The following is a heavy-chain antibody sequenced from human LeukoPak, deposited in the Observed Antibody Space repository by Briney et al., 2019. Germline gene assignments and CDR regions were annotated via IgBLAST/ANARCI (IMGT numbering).Heavy chain of an antibody. CDR2: ISGSGGST. CDR3: AREGAAAGYYYYYMDV. J-gene: IGHJ6*03. V-gene: IGHV3-23*01. Sequence: GGSLRLSCAASGFTFSSYWVHWVRQAPGKGLEWVSAISGSGGSTYYADSVKGRFTISRDNSKNTLYLQMNSLRAEDTAVYYCAREGAAAGYYYYYMDVWGKGTTVTVSS. D-gene: IGHD6-13*01. CDR1: GFTFSSYW.